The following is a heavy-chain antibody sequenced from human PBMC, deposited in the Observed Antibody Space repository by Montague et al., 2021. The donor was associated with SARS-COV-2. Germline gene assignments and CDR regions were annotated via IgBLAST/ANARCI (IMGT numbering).Heavy chain of an antibody. J-gene: IGHJ6*02. CDR1: GGSFSGYY. CDR3: ARSTVTNSPFGFSNKLRSRYNGMDF. D-gene: IGHD4-17*01. CDR2: INHSGSN. Sequence: SETLSLTCAVYGGSFSGYYLNWIRQPPGKGLEWIGEINHSGSNNYNPSLKSRVTIAVDTSKNQFSLKLTSVTAAETAVFYCARSTVTNSPFGFSNKLRSRYNGMDFGGQGTTVTVSS. V-gene: IGHV4-34*01.